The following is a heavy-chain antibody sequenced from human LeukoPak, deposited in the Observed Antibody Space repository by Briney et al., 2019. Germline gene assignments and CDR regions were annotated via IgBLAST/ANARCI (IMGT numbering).Heavy chain of an antibody. CDR1: GFTFSTYD. J-gene: IGHJ1*01. Sequence: PGGSLRLSCIVSGFTFSTYDMHWVRQAPGKGLQWVAVIWSDGSNKYYTDSVKGRFTIPRDNPKNTLYLQMNNLRAEDTAVYHCARGLDLGYFQRWGQGTLVTVSS. CDR3: ARGLDLGYFQR. CDR2: IWSDGSNK. V-gene: IGHV3-33*01. D-gene: IGHD4-11*01.